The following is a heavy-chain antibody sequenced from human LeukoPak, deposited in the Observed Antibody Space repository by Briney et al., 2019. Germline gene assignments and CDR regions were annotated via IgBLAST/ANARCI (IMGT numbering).Heavy chain of an antibody. CDR3: ARGLKGGLIDY. CDR2: INHSGST. J-gene: IGHJ4*02. D-gene: IGHD2-15*01. CDR1: GGSFSGYY. V-gene: IGHV4-34*01. Sequence: NTSETLSLTCAVYGGSFSGYYWSWIRQPPGKGLEWIGEINHSGSTNYNPSLKSRVTISVDTSKNQFSLKLSSVTAADTAVYYCARGLKGGLIDYWGQGTLVTVSS.